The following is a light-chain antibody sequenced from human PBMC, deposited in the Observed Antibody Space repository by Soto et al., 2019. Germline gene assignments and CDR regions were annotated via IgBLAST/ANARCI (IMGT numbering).Light chain of an antibody. J-gene: IGKJ4*01. CDR1: QSVSSS. Sequence: TVMTQSPATLSVSPGDTATLSCRASQSVSSSLAWYQHKPGQAPRLLISGASTRAAGVPARFSGSGSGTEFTLTISSLQSEDFAVYYCQQYNDWPQALTFGGGTKVEIK. CDR3: QQYNDWPQALT. CDR2: GAS. V-gene: IGKV3-15*01.